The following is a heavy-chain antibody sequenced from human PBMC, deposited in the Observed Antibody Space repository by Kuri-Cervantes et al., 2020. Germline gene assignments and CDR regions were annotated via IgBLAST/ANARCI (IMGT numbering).Heavy chain of an antibody. Sequence: SQTLSLTCAISGDSVSSNSAAWNWIRQSPSRGLEWLGRTYYRSKWYNDYAVSVKSRITINPDTSKNQFSLQLNSVTAADTAVYYCARAPRRQDAFDIWGQGTMVTVSS. CDR3: ARAPRRQDAFDI. V-gene: IGHV6-1*01. CDR1: GDSVSSNSAA. J-gene: IGHJ3*02. D-gene: IGHD1-14*01. CDR2: TYYRSKWYN.